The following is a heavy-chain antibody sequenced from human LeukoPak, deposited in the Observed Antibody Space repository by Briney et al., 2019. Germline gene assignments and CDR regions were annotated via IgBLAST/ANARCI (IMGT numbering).Heavy chain of an antibody. J-gene: IGHJ5*02. CDR2: IYYSGST. CDR3: AARSDSSSWYRLDP. V-gene: IGHV4-61*01. Sequence: SETLSLTCTVSGGSISSGSYYWSWIRQPPGKGLEWIGYIYYSGSTNYNPSLKSRVTISVDTSKNQFSLKLSSVTAADTAVYYCAARSDSSSWYRLDPWGQGTLVTVSS. CDR1: GGSISSGSYY. D-gene: IGHD6-13*01.